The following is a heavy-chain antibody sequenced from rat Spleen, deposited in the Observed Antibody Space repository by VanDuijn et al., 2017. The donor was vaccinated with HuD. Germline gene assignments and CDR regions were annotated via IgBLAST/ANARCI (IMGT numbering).Heavy chain of an antibody. J-gene: IGHJ2*01. V-gene: IGHV2-63*01. CDR1: GFSLSNYG. D-gene: IGHD3-1*01. Sequence: QVQLKESGPGLVQPSQTLSLTCTVSGFSLSNYGVIWVRQPPGKGLEWMGRMNYNGDTSYNSALKSRLSISRDTSKNQVFLKMNSLQTGDTGTYYCTIHPRYWGQGVMVTVSS. CDR2: MNYNGDT. CDR3: TIHPRY.